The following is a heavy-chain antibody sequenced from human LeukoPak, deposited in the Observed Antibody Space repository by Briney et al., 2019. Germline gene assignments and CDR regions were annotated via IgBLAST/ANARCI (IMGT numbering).Heavy chain of an antibody. CDR2: IYTSGSI. J-gene: IGHJ5*02. V-gene: IGHV4-4*07. CDR3: ATNSGSYGWFDP. D-gene: IGHD1-26*01. Sequence: SETLSLTCTVSGGSISSYYWSWIRQPAGKGLEWIGRIYTSGSINYNPSLKSRVTMSVDTSKNQFSLKLSSVTAADTAVYYCATNSGSYGWFDPWGQGTLVTVSS. CDR1: GGSISSYY.